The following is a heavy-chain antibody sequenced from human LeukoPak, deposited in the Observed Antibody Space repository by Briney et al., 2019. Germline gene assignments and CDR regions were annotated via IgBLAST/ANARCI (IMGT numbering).Heavy chain of an antibody. CDR3: ARGSIAARLVDY. Sequence: ASVKVSCKVSGYTFTGYYMHWVRQAPGQGLEWMGRINPNSGGTNYAQKFQGRVTMTRDTSISTAYMELSRLRSDDTAAYYCARGSIAARLVDYWGQGTLVTVSS. CDR2: INPNSGGT. CDR1: GYTFTGYY. D-gene: IGHD6-6*01. V-gene: IGHV1-2*06. J-gene: IGHJ4*02.